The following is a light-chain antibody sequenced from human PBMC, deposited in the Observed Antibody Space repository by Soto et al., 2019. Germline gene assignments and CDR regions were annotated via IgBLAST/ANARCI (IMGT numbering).Light chain of an antibody. J-gene: IGKJ5*01. Sequence: DIVFTQSPLTVSLSPEERATLSCRASQSVTSNFLAWHQQKPGQTPRLLIYGASNRSTGIPDRFSGSGSGTDYTLTISRLEPEDFAVYYCQQHGSSPITVGQGTRLEI. V-gene: IGKV3-20*01. CDR1: QSVTSNF. CDR3: QQHGSSPIT. CDR2: GAS.